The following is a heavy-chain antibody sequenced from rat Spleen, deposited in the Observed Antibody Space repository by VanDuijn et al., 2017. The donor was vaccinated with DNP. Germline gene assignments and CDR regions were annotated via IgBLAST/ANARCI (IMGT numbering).Heavy chain of an antibody. CDR3: VRWSSGHFDY. CDR1: GFTFSNYD. J-gene: IGHJ2*01. CDR2: IRYDGGST. Sequence: EVQLVESGGGLVQPGRSLKLSCAASGFTFSNYDMAWVRQAPKKGLEWVATIRYDGGSTYYRDSVKGRFTISRDNAKSTLYLQMNSLRSEDMATYYCVRWSSGHFDYWGQGVMVPVSS. V-gene: IGHV5-7*01. D-gene: IGHD4-3*01.